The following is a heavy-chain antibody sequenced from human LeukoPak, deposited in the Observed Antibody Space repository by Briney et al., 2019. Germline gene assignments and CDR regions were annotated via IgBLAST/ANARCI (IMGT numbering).Heavy chain of an antibody. D-gene: IGHD6-13*01. V-gene: IGHV1-18*01. CDR3: ARDQGPYSTGFDP. J-gene: IGHJ5*02. CDR2: ISPYNGNT. CDR1: GYNFISDG. Sequence: ASVKVSCKASGYNFISDGLSWVRQAPGQGLDWMGWISPYNGNTKYGHKFQGRVTMTTDTSTSTAYMELRSLRSDDTAVCYCARDQGPYSTGFDPWGQGTLVTVSS.